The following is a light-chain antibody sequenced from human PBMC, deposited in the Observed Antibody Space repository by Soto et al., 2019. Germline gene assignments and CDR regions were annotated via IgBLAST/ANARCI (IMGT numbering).Light chain of an antibody. CDR2: EVS. Sequence: QSALTQPASVSGSPGQPITISCTGTSSDVGGYNYVSWYQQHPGKAPKLMIYEVSNRPSGASNRFSGSKSGNTASLTISGLQAEDEADYYCSSYTSSSTVVFGGGTKVTVL. CDR3: SSYTSSSTVV. CDR1: SSDVGGYNY. J-gene: IGLJ2*01. V-gene: IGLV2-14*01.